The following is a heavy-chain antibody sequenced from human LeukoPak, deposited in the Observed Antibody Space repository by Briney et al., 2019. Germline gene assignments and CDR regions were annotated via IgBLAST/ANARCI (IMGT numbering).Heavy chain of an antibody. CDR3: ARVGYCSSTSCPVNWFDP. D-gene: IGHD2-2*01. V-gene: IGHV1-18*01. J-gene: IGHJ5*02. CDR1: GYTFTSYG. Sequence: ASVKVSCKASGYTFTSYGISWVRQAPGQGLEWMGWISAYNGNTNYAQKLQGRVTMTTDTSTSTAYMELRSLRSGDTAVYYCARVGYCSSTSCPVNWFDPWGQGTLVTVSP. CDR2: ISAYNGNT.